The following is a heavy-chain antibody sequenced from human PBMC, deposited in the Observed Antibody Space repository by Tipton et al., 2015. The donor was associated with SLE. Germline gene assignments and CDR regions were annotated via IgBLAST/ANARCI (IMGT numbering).Heavy chain of an antibody. Sequence: LRLSCTVSGGSISSYYWSWIRQPPGKGLEWIGYVYTSGATNYNPSLKNRVTISVDSSKNQFSLKLTSVTAADTAVYYCASGAYGSGSSYVGGWFDPWGQGTLVTVSS. CDR1: GGSISSYY. CDR2: VYTSGAT. V-gene: IGHV4-4*08. D-gene: IGHD3-10*01. CDR3: ASGAYGSGSSYVGGWFDP. J-gene: IGHJ5*02.